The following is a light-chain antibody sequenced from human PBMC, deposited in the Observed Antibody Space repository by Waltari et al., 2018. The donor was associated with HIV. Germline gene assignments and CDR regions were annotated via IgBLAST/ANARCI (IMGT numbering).Light chain of an antibody. CDR2: GAS. V-gene: IGKV1-12*01. CDR3: QQTNGSPLT. CDR1: QGISTW. Sequence: DIQMTQSPRYMSAFVGERVTITCRASQGISTWLAWYQQKPGKVLQLLIHGASSLHSGVPARFNVSCSGTQFSLTISSLQSEDFATYYCQQTNGSPLTFGGGTTLE. J-gene: IGKJ2*01.